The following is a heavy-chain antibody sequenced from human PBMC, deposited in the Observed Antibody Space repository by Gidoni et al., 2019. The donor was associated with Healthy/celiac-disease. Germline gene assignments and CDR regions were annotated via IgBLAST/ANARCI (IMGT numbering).Heavy chain of an antibody. CDR1: GGSISSSRYY. D-gene: IGHD2-21*02. V-gene: IGHV4-39*01. CDR2: IYYSGST. Sequence: QLQLQESGPGLAKPTETLSLTRTVSGGSISSSRYYWGWIRQPPGKGLEWIGGIYYSGSTYYNPSLKSRVTISVDTSNNQFSLKLSSVTAADTAVYYCARRLLVCGGDCYAFDYWGQGTLVTVSS. CDR3: ARRLLVCGGDCYAFDY. J-gene: IGHJ4*02.